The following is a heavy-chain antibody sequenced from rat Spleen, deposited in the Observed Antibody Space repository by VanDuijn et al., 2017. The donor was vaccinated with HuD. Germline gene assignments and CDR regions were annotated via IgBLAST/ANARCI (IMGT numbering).Heavy chain of an antibody. J-gene: IGHJ2*01. V-gene: IGHV5-29*01. CDR3: ATGIQLYHFDY. Sequence: EVKLVESGGGLVQPGRSLKLSCAASGFNFNDYWMGWVRQAPGKGLEWVATISSEGRSSYYRDSVKGRFTISRDSAKSTLYLQMDSLRSEDTATYYCATGIQLYHFDYWGQGVMVTVSS. CDR1: GFNFNDYW. D-gene: IGHD1-5*01. CDR2: ISSEGRSS.